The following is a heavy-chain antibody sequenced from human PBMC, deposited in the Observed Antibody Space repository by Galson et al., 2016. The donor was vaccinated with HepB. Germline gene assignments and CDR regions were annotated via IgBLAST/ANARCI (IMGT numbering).Heavy chain of an antibody. D-gene: IGHD3-22*01. CDR1: GYTFINYG. CDR3: ARETQLIVVVDQLQSDYYYMDV. CDR2: ISVDIGNT. V-gene: IGHV1-18*04. J-gene: IGHJ6*03. Sequence: SVKVSCKASGYTFINYGISWVRQAPGQGLEWMGWISVDIGNTNYAQKLQDRVTMTTDTSTSTAYMELRSLRSDDTAVYYCARETQLIVVVDQLQSDYYYMDVWDKGTTVTVSS.